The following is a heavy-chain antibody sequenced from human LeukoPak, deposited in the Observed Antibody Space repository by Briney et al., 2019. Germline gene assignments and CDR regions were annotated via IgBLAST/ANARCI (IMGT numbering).Heavy chain of an antibody. CDR2: IHYSGST. CDR3: ARVLGSSGFYYFDC. D-gene: IGHD3-22*01. CDR1: GGSISSYY. V-gene: IGHV4-59*01. J-gene: IGHJ4*02. Sequence: SETLSLTCTVSGGSISSYYWSWIRQPPEKGLEWIGYIHYSGSTNYNPSLKSRVTISVDRPKNQFSLKLSPVTAADTAVYYCARVLGSSGFYYFDCWGQGTLVTVSS.